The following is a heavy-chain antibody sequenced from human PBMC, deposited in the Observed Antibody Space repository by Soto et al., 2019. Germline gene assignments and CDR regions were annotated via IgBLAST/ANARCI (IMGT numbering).Heavy chain of an antibody. CDR1: GGSISSSNW. CDR2: IYHSGST. J-gene: IGHJ4*02. V-gene: IGHV4-4*02. Sequence: SETLSLTCAVSGGSISSSNWWSWVRQPPGKGLEWIGEIYHSGSTNYNPSLKSRVTISVDKSKNQFSLKLSSVTAADTAVYYCARGERYRNYYDSIYYFDYWGQGTLVTVSS. D-gene: IGHD3-22*01. CDR3: ARGERYRNYYDSIYYFDY.